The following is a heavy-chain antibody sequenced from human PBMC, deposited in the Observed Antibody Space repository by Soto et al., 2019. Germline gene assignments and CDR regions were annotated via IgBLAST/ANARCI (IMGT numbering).Heavy chain of an antibody. V-gene: IGHV3-23*01. CDR3: TKDREFTYYDLWSGYYAFDS. CDR1: GFTFSSYA. Sequence: PGGSLRLSCAGSGFTFSSYAMSWVRQAPGKGLEWVSAISSVGGSTYYADSVKGRFIISRGNSENTLYLQVNSLRAEDTAIYYCTKDREFTYYDLWSGYYAFDSWGQGSMVTVS. J-gene: IGHJ4*02. CDR2: ISSVGGST. D-gene: IGHD3-3*01.